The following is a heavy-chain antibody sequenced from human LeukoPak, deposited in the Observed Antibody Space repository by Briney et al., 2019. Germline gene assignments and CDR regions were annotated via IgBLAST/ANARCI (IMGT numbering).Heavy chain of an antibody. Sequence: GSLRLSCAAPGIPFSSFGMHWLRQAPGKGLEWVAFIWYDGSNKYYADSVKGRFTISRDNSKNTLYLQMNSLRAEDTAVYYCAKNSPKPAGTYFQHCGQGTLVTVSS. D-gene: IGHD2-2*01. V-gene: IGHV3-30*02. CDR1: GIPFSSFG. CDR2: IWYDGSNK. J-gene: IGHJ1*01. CDR3: AKNSPKPAGTYFQH.